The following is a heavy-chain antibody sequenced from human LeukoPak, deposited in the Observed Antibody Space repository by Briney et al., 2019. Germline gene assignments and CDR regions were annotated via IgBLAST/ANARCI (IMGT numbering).Heavy chain of an antibody. Sequence: SETLSLTCAVYGGYFGGYYWSWIRQPPGKGLEWIGEINHSGSTNYNPSLKSRVTISVDTSKNQFSLKLSSVTAADTAVYYCASALLDAFDIWGQGTMVTVSS. CDR1: GGYFGGYY. V-gene: IGHV4-34*01. J-gene: IGHJ3*02. D-gene: IGHD3-10*01. CDR2: INHSGST. CDR3: ASALLDAFDI.